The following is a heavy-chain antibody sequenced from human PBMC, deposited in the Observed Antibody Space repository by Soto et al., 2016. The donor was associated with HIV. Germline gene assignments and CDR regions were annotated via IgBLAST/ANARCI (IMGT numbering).Heavy chain of an antibody. D-gene: IGHD3-22*01. V-gene: IGHV3-74*01. Sequence: EVQLVESGGGLVQPGGSLRLSCAASGFTFSSYWMHWVRQAPGKGLVWVSRINSDGSSTSYADSVKGRFTISRDNAKNTLYLQMNSLRAEDTAVYYCARLSSRGTYYYDSSGYSLDYWGQGTLVTVSS. CDR3: ARLSSRGTYYYDSSGYSLDY. J-gene: IGHJ4*02. CDR1: GFTFSSYW. CDR2: INSDGSST.